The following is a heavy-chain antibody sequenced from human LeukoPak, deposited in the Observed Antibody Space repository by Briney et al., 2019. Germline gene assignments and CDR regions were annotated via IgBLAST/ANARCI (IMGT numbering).Heavy chain of an antibody. V-gene: IGHV1-8*01. CDR1: VYTFTSYD. Sequence: ASVKVSCKASVYTFTSYDINWVRQATGQGLEWMGWMNPHSGNTGYAQKFQGRVTMTRDTSISTAYMELSSLTSEDTAVYYCASPSNYYGPNGYYPFEDWGQGTLVTVSS. CDR2: MNPHSGNT. D-gene: IGHD3-22*01. J-gene: IGHJ4*02. CDR3: ASPSNYYGPNGYYPFED.